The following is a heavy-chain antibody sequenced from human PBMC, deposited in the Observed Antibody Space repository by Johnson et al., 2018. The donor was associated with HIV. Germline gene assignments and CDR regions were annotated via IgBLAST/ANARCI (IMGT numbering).Heavy chain of an antibody. J-gene: IGHJ3*01. CDR3: AITSGKDAFDF. Sequence: QVQLVESGGGVVQPGRSLRLSCAASGFTFDDYAMHWVRQAPGKGLEWVAVISYDGSNKYYAYSVKGRFTIARDSSKNTLHLQMNSLRAEDTAIYYCAITSGKDAFDFWGLGTMVTVSS. D-gene: IGHD1-1*01. CDR1: GFTFDDYA. V-gene: IGHV3-30*03. CDR2: ISYDGSNK.